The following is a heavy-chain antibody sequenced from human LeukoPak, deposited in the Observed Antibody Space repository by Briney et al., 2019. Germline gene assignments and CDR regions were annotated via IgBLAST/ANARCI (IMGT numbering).Heavy chain of an antibody. V-gene: IGHV1-2*02. CDR1: GYTFTDYY. CDR3: ARGTTYYYDSSGYYYSPFDY. CDR2: INPNSGGT. D-gene: IGHD3-22*01. Sequence: ASVKVSCKASGYTFTDYYMHWVRQAPGQGLEWMGWINPNSGGTNYAQKFQGRVTMTRDTSISTAYMELSRLRSDDTAVYYCARGTTYYYDSSGYYYSPFDYWGQGTLVTVSS. J-gene: IGHJ4*02.